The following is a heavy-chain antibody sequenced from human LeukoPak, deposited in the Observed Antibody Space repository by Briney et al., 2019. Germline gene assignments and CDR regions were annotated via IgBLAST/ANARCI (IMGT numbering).Heavy chain of an antibody. J-gene: IGHJ6*02. D-gene: IGHD2-15*01. CDR3: ASGYCSGGSCFRKYYGTDV. CDR2: IIPILGIA. V-gene: IGHV1-69*04. CDR1: GGTFSSYA. Sequence: ASVKVSCKASGGTFSSYAISWVRQAPGQGLEWMGRIIPILGIANYAQKFQGRVTITADKSTSTAYMELSSLRSEDTAVYYCASGYCSGGSCFRKYYGTDVWGQGTTVTVSS.